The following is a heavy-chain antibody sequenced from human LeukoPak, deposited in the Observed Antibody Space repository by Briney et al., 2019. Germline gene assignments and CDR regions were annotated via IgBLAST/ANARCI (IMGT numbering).Heavy chain of an antibody. D-gene: IGHD3-22*01. CDR1: GFIFNNFG. CDR2: ISNDGGGT. Sequence: HPGGSLRLSRAASGFIFNNFGLVWVRQAPGKGLEWVSGISNDGGGTTYADFVKGRFTISRDNSKNTLFLQMNSLRADDTALYYCAKGSSGYFLDLWGQGTLVTVSS. CDR3: AKGSSGYFLDL. J-gene: IGHJ5*02. V-gene: IGHV3-23*01.